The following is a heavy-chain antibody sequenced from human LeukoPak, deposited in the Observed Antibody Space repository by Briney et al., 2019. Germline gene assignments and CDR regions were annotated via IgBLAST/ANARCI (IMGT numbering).Heavy chain of an antibody. Sequence: SETLSLTCTVSGGSISSGDYYWSWIRQPPGKGLEWIGYIYYSGSTYYNPSLKSRVTISVDTSKNQFSLKLSSVTAADTAVYYCAGWVVAATPLYYYYGMDVWGQGTTVTVSS. J-gene: IGHJ6*02. V-gene: IGHV4-30-4*01. D-gene: IGHD2-15*01. CDR2: IYYSGST. CDR3: AGWVVAATPLYYYYGMDV. CDR1: GGSISSGDYY.